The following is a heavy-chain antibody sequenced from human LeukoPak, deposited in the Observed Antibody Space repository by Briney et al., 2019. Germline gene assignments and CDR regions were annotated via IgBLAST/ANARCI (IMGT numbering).Heavy chain of an antibody. D-gene: IGHD3-10*01. CDR1: GGTFSSYA. Sequence: SVKVSRKASGGTFSSYAISWVRQAPGQGLKWMGGIIPIFGTANYAQKFQGRVTITADQSTSTAYMELSSLRSEDTAVYYCARDFPPYGSGISGAFDIWGQGTMVTVSS. CDR2: IIPIFGTA. V-gene: IGHV1-69*13. CDR3: ARDFPPYGSGISGAFDI. J-gene: IGHJ3*02.